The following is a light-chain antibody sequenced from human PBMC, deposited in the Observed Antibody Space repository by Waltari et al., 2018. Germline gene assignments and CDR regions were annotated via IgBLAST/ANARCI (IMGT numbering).Light chain of an antibody. Sequence: EIVLTQAPATLSLSPGERATLSCRASHSVRSPLDWYQQKPGQAPRLLIYDAPNRATGIPARFSGSGSGTDFTLTISSLEPEDFAVYYCQQRSNLLTFGGGTKVEIK. CDR2: DAP. CDR1: HSVRSP. J-gene: IGKJ4*01. V-gene: IGKV3-11*01. CDR3: QQRSNLLT.